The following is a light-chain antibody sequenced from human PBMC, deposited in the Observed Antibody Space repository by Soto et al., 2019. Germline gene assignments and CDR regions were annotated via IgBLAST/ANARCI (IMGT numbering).Light chain of an antibody. CDR1: SSDVGGYNY. J-gene: IGLJ1*01. Sequence: QSVLTQPPSASGSPGQSVAISCTGTSSDVGGYNYVSWYQQHPGKAPKLMIYEVNKRPSGVPDRFSGSKSGNTASLTVYGLKAEDEDHYYCSSYAGSSNVFGTGTKVTV. V-gene: IGLV2-8*01. CDR2: EVN. CDR3: SSYAGSSNV.